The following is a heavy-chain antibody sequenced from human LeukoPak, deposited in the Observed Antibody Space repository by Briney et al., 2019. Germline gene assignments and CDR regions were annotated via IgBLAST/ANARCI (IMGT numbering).Heavy chain of an antibody. J-gene: IGHJ4*02. Sequence: GGSLRLSCAASGFTFSSFWMSWVRQAPGKGLEWVANIKQDGSDKNYVDSVKGRFTISRDNAKNSLYLQMNSLRAEDTAVYYRAKDSPFGGYWGQGTLVTVSS. CDR2: IKQDGSDK. D-gene: IGHD3-16*01. V-gene: IGHV3-7*03. CDR3: AKDSPFGGY. CDR1: GFTFSSFW.